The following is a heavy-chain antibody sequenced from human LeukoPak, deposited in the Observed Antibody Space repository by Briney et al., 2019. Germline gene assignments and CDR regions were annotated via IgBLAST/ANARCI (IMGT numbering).Heavy chain of an antibody. CDR3: TAEKNGSPHY. CDR2: IYYTGST. CDR1: RGSVSSSTYY. D-gene: IGHD2-8*01. Sequence: SETLSLTCTVSRGSVSSSTYYWSWVRQPPGKGLEWIASIYYTGSTYYNPSLKSRVTISLDMTKNEFFLTMTSVTAADTAVYFCTAEKNGSPHYWGQGTQVTVSS. J-gene: IGHJ4*02. V-gene: IGHV4-39*07.